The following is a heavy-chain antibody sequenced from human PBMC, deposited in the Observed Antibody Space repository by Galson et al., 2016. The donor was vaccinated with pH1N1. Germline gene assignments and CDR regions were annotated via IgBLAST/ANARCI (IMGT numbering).Heavy chain of an antibody. D-gene: IGHD4-17*01. CDR2: IRFDGSNR. CDR3: ARDPQGYYGDYVGFHY. CDR1: GFTFSSYN. J-gene: IGHJ4*02. V-gene: IGHV3-30*02. Sequence: SLRLSCAASGFTFSSYNMHWVRQAPGKGPEWVALIRFDGSNRKYASSLKGRFTISRDNSKNTLYLQMDSLRTEDTALYYCARDPQGYYGDYVGFHYWGQGTLVTVSS.